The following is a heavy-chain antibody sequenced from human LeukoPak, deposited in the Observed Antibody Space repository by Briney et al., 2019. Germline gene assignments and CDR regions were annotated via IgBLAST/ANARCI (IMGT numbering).Heavy chain of an antibody. D-gene: IGHD6-19*01. CDR3: ARGAVAGARTRFYYYYYGMDV. V-gene: IGHV4-4*02. CDR1: GGSIINSNW. J-gene: IGHJ6*02. Sequence: SETLSLTCAVSGGSIINSNWWSWVRQPPGKGLEWIGGIDHSGSTSYNPSLKSRVTMSVDRSQNQFSLRLSTVTAADTAVYYCARGAVAGARTRFYYYYYGMDVWGQGTTVTVSS. CDR2: IDHSGST.